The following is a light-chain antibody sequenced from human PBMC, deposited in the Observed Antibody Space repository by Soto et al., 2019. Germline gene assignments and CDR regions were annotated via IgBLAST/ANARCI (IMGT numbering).Light chain of an antibody. V-gene: IGKV1-39*01. CDR2: GAS. J-gene: IGKJ2*01. Sequence: DIQMTQSPSSLSASVGDRVTITCRAGQSISTYLNWYQQRPGKAPNLLIYGASSLQSGVPSRFSGSRSGTDFTLTISGLQPEDSASYYCQQTDSDPYTFGQGTKLEI. CDR3: QQTDSDPYT. CDR1: QSISTY.